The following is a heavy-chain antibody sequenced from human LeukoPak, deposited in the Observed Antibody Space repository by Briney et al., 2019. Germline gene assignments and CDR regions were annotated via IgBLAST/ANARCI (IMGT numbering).Heavy chain of an antibody. D-gene: IGHD3-10*01. CDR3: ATLMGSPSGGFDY. J-gene: IGHJ4*02. CDR1: GFTVSSNY. CDR2: IYSGGST. V-gene: IGHV3-53*01. Sequence: PGGSLRLSCAVSGFTVSSNYMNWVRQAPGKGLEWVSVIYSGGSTYYADSVKGRFTISRDNSKNTLYLQMNSLRAEDTAVYYCATLMGSPSGGFDYWGQGTLVTVSS.